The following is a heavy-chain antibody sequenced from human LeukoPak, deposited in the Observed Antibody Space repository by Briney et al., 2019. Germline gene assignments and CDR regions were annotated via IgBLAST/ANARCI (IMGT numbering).Heavy chain of an antibody. J-gene: IGHJ4*02. V-gene: IGHV4-31*03. CDR3: ARAKYYYGSGSYGSLDY. CDR1: GGSISSGGYY. Sequence: SQTLSLTCTVSGGSISSGGYYWSWIRQHPGKGLEWIGYIYYSGSTYYSPSLKSRVTISVDTSKNQFSLKLSSVTAADTAVYYCARAKYYYGSGSYGSLDYWGQGTLVTVSS. D-gene: IGHD3-10*01. CDR2: IYYSGST.